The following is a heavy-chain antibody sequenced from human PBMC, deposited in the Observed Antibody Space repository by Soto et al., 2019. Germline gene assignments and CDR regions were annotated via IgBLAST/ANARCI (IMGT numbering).Heavy chain of an antibody. D-gene: IGHD1-1*01. V-gene: IGHV3-30*18. Sequence: QVQLVESGGGVVQPGRSLRLSCAVSGFTFSSYAMHWVRQAPGKGLEWVAIISYDATSKYYADSVQGRFTISRDNSKNMLYLQMNSLRPEDTAVYYCANGLWKGPPLDYWGQGALVTVSS. CDR3: ANGLWKGPPLDY. CDR1: GFTFSSYA. CDR2: ISYDATSK. J-gene: IGHJ4*02.